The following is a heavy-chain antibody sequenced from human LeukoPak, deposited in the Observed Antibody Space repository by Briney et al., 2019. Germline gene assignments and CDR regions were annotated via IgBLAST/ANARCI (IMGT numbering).Heavy chain of an antibody. D-gene: IGHD3-10*01. CDR3: AGNYGPYYFDY. Sequence: GGSLRLSCSASGFTFSNYGMHWVRQAPGKGLEWVAVIWYDGSNKYYADSVKGRFTISRDNSKNTLYLQMNSLRAEDTAVYYCAGNYGPYYFDYWGQGTLVTVSS. J-gene: IGHJ4*02. CDR2: IWYDGSNK. CDR1: GFTFSNYG. V-gene: IGHV3-33*08.